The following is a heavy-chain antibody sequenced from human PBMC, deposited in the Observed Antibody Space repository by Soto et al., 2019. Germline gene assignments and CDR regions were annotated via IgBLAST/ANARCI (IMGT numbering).Heavy chain of an antibody. CDR3: ATKYCSGGSCYGYYYYGMDV. V-gene: IGHV3-23*01. D-gene: IGHD2-15*01. J-gene: IGHJ6*02. CDR1: GFTFSSYA. Sequence: GGSLRLSCAASGFTFSSYAMSWVRQAPGKGLEWVSAISGSGGSTYYADSVKGRFTISRDNSKNTLYLQMNSLRAEDTAVYYCATKYCSGGSCYGYYYYGMDVWGQGTTVTVSS. CDR2: ISGSGGST.